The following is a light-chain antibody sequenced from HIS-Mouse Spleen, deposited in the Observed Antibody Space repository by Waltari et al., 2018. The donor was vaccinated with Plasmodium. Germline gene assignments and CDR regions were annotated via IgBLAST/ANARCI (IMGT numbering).Light chain of an antibody. V-gene: IGLV5-45*03. CDR1: SGIHVGTYR. Sequence: QAVLTQPSSLSASPGASASLTCTLRSGIHVGTYRIYWYQQKPGSPPRYLLRYKSDSDKQQGSGVPSRFSGSKDASANAGILLISGLQSEDEADYYCMIWHSSAWVFGGGTKLTVL. CDR3: MIWHSSAWV. J-gene: IGLJ3*02. CDR2: YKSDSDK.